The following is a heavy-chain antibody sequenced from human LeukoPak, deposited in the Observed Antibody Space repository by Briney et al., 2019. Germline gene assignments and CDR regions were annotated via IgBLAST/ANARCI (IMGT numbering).Heavy chain of an antibody. V-gene: IGHV4-59*01. CDR1: GGSIRSYY. Sequence: SETLSLTCTVSGGSIRSYYWSWIRQPPGKGLEWIGYIYYTGSTNYNPSFKSRVTISVDTSKNQFSLKLSSVTAADTAVYYCATHTSGWSDVFDSWGQGTLVTVSS. D-gene: IGHD6-19*01. J-gene: IGHJ4*02. CDR2: IYYTGST. CDR3: ATHTSGWSDVFDS.